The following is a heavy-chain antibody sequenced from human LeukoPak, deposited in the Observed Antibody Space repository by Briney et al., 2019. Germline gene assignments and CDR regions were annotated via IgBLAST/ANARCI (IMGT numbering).Heavy chain of an antibody. CDR3: ARGNAFDV. CDR2: ILHTGKT. V-gene: IGHV4-38-2*02. CDR1: GYPIKNGYY. Sequence: SETLSLTCSVSGYPIKNGYYWDWIRQAPGKGLEWLGSILHTGKTFYNPSLKSRLTLSVDTSKNQFSLNLRSVTASDTAVYYCARGNAFDVWGQGTMVTVSS. J-gene: IGHJ3*01.